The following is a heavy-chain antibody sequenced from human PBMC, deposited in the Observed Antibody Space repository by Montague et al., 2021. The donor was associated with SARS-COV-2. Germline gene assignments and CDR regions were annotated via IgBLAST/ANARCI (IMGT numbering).Heavy chain of an antibody. CDR2: IYYSGST. CDR3: ARGEGVMVYVYGMDV. D-gene: IGHD2-8*01. V-gene: IGHV4-31*03. Sequence: TLSLTCTVSGGSISSGGYYWSWIRQHPGKGLEWIGYIYYSGSTNYNPSLKSRLTISVDTSKYQFPLKLSPVTAADTAVYYCARGEGVMVYVYGMDVWGQGTTVTVSS. CDR1: GGSISSGGYY. J-gene: IGHJ6*02.